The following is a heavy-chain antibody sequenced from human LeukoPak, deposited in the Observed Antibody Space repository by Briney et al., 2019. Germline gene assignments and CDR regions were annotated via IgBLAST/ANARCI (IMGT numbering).Heavy chain of an antibody. CDR2: IYYSGST. Sequence: SETLSLTCTVSGGSISSGGYYWSWIRQHPGKGLEWIGYIYYSGSTYYNPSLKSRVTISVDTSKNQFSLKLSSVTAADTAVYYCAGAPHPRYNWFDPWGQGTLVTVSS. CDR3: AGAPHPRYNWFDP. J-gene: IGHJ5*02. CDR1: GGSISSGGYY. V-gene: IGHV4-31*03.